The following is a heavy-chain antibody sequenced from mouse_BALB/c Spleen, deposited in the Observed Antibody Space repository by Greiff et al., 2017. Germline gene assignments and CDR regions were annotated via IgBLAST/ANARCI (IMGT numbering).Heavy chain of an antibody. D-gene: IGHD1-1*01. V-gene: IGHV14-3*02. CDR1: GFNIKDTY. CDR3: ADYYGSSDWYFDV. J-gene: IGHJ1*01. CDR2: IDPANGNT. Sequence: EVQLQQSGAELVKPGASVKLSCTASGFNIKDTYMHWVKQRPEQGLEWIGRIDPANGNTKYDPKFQGKATITADTSSNTAYLQLSSLTSEDTAVYYCADYYGSSDWYFDVWGAGTTVTVSS.